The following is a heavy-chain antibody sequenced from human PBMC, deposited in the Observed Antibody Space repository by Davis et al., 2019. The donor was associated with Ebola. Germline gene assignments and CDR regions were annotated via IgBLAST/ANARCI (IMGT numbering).Heavy chain of an antibody. CDR2: INHSGST. D-gene: IGHD3-10*01. J-gene: IGHJ5*02. CDR3: ARMDYYYGSGTNRFDP. CDR1: GGSISSSSYY. V-gene: IGHV4-39*07. Sequence: MPSETLSLTCTVSGGSISSSSYYWSWIRQPPGKGLEWIGEINHSGSTNYNPSLKSRVTISVDTSKNQFSLKLSSVTAADTAVYYCARMDYYYGSGTNRFDPWGQGTLVTVSS.